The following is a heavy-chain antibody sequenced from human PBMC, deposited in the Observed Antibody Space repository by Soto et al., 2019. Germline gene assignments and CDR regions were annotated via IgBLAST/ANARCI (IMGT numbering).Heavy chain of an antibody. Sequence: GGSLRLSCAASGFIFSNYAMSWVRQAPGKGLEWVSGISGSGSSPFYADSVKGRFTISRDNSKNTMHLEMNSLRVEDTAIYYCAKDRDVFIGYYKGGSPDSWGQGTLVTVS. D-gene: IGHD3-9*01. V-gene: IGHV3-23*01. CDR2: ISGSGSSP. CDR1: GFIFSNYA. CDR3: AKDRDVFIGYYKGGSPDS. J-gene: IGHJ4*02.